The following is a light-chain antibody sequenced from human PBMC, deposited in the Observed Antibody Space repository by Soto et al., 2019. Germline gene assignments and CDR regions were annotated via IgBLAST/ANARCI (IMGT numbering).Light chain of an antibody. J-gene: IGKJ1*01. CDR3: QQYSHWPT. Sequence: EILMTQSPSTLAVSPGDRATLSCRASQSVDNDLAWYQQKPGQPPRLLIYGASTRATGIPARLSGSWSGTEFTLSISSLQSEDFALYYCQQYSHWPTFGQGTKVDIK. CDR2: GAS. CDR1: QSVDND. V-gene: IGKV3-15*01.